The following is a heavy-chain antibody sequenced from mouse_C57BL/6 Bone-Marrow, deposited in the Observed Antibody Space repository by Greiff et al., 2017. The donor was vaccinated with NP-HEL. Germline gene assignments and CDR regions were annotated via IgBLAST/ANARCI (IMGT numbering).Heavy chain of an antibody. D-gene: IGHD1-1*01. V-gene: IGHV1-50*01. J-gene: IGHJ4*01. CDR2: IDPSDSYT. CDR1: GYTFTSYW. Sequence: QVQLQQPGAELVKPGASVKLSCKASGYTFTSYWMQWVKQRPGQGLEWIGEIDPSDSYTNYNQKFKGKATLTVDTSSSTAYMQLSSLTSEDSAVYYCASLRYYAMDYWGQGTSVTVSS. CDR3: ASLRYYAMDY.